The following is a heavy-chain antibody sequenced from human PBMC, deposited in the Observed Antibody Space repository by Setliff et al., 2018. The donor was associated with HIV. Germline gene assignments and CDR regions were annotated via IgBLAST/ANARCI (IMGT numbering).Heavy chain of an antibody. J-gene: IGHJ4*02. CDR3: ARAKTSGTYYGWSY. V-gene: IGHV3-48*01. CDR2: ISGNSGAV. D-gene: IGHD1-26*01. Sequence: GGSLRLSCAASGFTFSTYSMNWVRQAPGKGLEWVSFISGNSGAVTYADSVKGRFTISRENARNSLYLQLNSLRAEDTAVYYCARAKTSGTYYGWSYRGQGTLVTVS. CDR1: GFTFSTYS.